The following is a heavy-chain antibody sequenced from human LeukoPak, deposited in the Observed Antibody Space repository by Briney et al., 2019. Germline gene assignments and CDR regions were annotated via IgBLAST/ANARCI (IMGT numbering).Heavy chain of an antibody. J-gene: IGHJ4*02. CDR3: ARGGYSYGYMMDY. CDR1: GYTLTMYA. CDR2: IKNNTGNP. D-gene: IGHD5-18*01. Sequence: ASVKVSRKASGYTLTMYAMNWVRQAPGQGLEWVGRIKNNTGNPTYVQGLPGQFVFSLDTSVSTAYLQISSLKSEDTAVYYCARGGYSYGYMMDYWGQGTLVTVSS. V-gene: IGHV7-4-1*02.